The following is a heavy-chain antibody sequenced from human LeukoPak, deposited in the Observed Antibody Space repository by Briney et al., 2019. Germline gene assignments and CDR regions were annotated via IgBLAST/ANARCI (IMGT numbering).Heavy chain of an antibody. D-gene: IGHD3-9*01. J-gene: IGHJ6*02. CDR2: IYYSGST. Sequence: SETLSLTCTVSGGSISSYYWNWIRQPPGKGLEWIGYIYYSGSTNYNPSLKSRVTISVDTSKNQFSLKLSSVTAADTAVYYCATRSIYYYYGMDVWGQGTTVTVSS. CDR3: ATRSIYYYYGMDV. CDR1: GGSISSYY. V-gene: IGHV4-59*08.